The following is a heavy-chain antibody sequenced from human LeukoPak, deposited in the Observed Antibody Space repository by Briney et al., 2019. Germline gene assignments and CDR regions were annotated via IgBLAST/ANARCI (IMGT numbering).Heavy chain of an antibody. CDR1: GGSISRFF. Sequence: SETLSLTRSVSGGSISRFFWTWIRQSPGRGLEWIAYVHNSGDSNYIPSYNPSLKSRATISVETSKNQFSLQLTSVTATDTAVYFCARRRHPFISDSTDYPHAFDVWGQGTRVIVSA. V-gene: IGHV4-59*08. CDR2: VHNSGDSNYIP. CDR3: ARRRHPFISDSTDYPHAFDV. J-gene: IGHJ3*01. D-gene: IGHD2-8*02.